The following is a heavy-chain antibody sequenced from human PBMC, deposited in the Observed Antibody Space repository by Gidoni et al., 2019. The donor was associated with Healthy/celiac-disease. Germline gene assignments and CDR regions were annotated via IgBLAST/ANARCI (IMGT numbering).Heavy chain of an antibody. J-gene: IGHJ4*02. CDR3: ARVEPEPYSSSWYVWV. CDR1: GGSFSGYY. Sequence: QVQLQQWGAGLLKPSETLSLTCAVYGGSFSGYYWSWIRQPPGKGLEWIGEINHSGSTNYNPSLKSRVTISVDTSKNQFSLKLSSVTAADTAVYYCARVEPEPYSSSWYVWVWGQGTLVTVSS. D-gene: IGHD6-13*01. V-gene: IGHV4-34*01. CDR2: INHSGST.